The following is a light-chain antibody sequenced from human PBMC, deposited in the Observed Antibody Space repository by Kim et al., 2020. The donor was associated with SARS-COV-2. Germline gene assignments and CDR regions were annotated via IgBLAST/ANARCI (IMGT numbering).Light chain of an antibody. CDR2: WAS. J-gene: IGKJ5*01. CDR3: QQCYSTPIT. Sequence: AAINCKSSQSGLSSSNNKNYLAWYQQKPGRPPKLLIHWASTRESGVHDRFRGSGSGTDFTFTISSLQAEDVAVYYCQQCYSTPITFGQGTRLEIK. CDR1: QSGLSSSNNKNY. V-gene: IGKV4-1*01.